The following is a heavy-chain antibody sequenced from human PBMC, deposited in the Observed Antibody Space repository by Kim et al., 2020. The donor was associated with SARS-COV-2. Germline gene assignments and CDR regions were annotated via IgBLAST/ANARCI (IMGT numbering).Heavy chain of an antibody. V-gene: IGHV4-34*01. CDR3: ARGQLAAGIGPAWSWFDP. Sequence: RSRGTISVDTSKNQFSLKLSSVTAADTAVYYCARGQLAAGIGPAWSWFDPWGQGTLVTVSS. D-gene: IGHD6-13*01. J-gene: IGHJ5*02.